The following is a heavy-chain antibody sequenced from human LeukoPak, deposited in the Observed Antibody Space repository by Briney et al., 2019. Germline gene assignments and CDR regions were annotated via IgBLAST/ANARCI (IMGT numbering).Heavy chain of an antibody. D-gene: IGHD4-17*01. J-gene: IGHJ5*02. CDR3: AKAPPSTVTTSDWFDP. CDR2: IRYDGSNK. Sequence: GGSLRLSCAASGFTFSRYGMHWVRQAPGKGLEWVAFIRYDGSNKYYADSVKGRFTISRDNSKNTLYLQMNGLRAEDTAVYYCAKAPPSTVTTSDWFDPWGQGTLVTVSS. V-gene: IGHV3-30*02. CDR1: GFTFSRYG.